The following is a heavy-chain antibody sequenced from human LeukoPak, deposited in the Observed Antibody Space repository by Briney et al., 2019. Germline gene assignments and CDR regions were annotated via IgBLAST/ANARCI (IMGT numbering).Heavy chain of an antibody. J-gene: IGHJ5*02. CDR1: GFTFSDYS. CDR3: ARDEGFWSGSNYYRNHWFDP. V-gene: IGHV3-48*02. D-gene: IGHD3-3*01. Sequence: GGSLRLSCAASGFTFSDYSMNWVRQAPGKGLEWVSYINSRSTTMFYADSVKGRFTISRDNAKNSLYLQMNSLRDEDTAVYYCARDEGFWSGSNYYRNHWFDPWGQGTLVTVSS. CDR2: INSRSTTM.